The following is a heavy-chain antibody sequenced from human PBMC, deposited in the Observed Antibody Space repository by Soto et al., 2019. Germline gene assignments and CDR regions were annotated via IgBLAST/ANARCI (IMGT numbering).Heavy chain of an antibody. CDR3: ARGGARVFHDYGDYGDNQAPPSVDY. V-gene: IGHV4-59*01. Sequence: SETLSLTCTVSGGSISSYYWSWIRQPPGKGLEWIGYIYYSGSTNYNPSLKSRVTISVDTSKNQFSLKLSSVTAADTAVYYCARGGARVFHDYGDYGDNQAPPSVDYWGQGTLVTVSS. J-gene: IGHJ4*02. CDR1: GGSISSYY. D-gene: IGHD4-17*01. CDR2: IYYSGST.